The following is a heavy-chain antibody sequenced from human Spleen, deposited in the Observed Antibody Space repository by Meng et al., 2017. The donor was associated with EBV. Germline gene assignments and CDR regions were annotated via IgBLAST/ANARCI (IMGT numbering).Heavy chain of an antibody. CDR3: ASESGRGFTPDY. D-gene: IGHD3-10*01. CDR1: GGTFSDNA. J-gene: IGHJ4*02. V-gene: IGHV1-69*01. CDR2: LIPMSDAP. Sequence: QVQVVQAGAEVKKPGSSVKVSCKISGGTFSDNAITWVRQGPGQGLEWMGGLIPMSDAPYYAQKFQDRVTITADESTSTHYMDLSGLRSEDTAVYYCASESGRGFTPDYWGQGTLVTVSS.